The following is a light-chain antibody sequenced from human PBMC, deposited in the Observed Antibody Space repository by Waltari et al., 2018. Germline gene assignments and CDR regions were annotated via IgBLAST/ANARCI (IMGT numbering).Light chain of an antibody. Sequence: QLTQSHYALSAAVRDRVPITCPASQGSSDNFAWDQPKHGNAPTLLIYAASTWQSWVPSRFSGSGSGTDFTLALSSLQPEDFATYYCQLLNSAQWTFGQGTKVEIK. CDR3: QLLNSAQWT. J-gene: IGKJ1*01. CDR1: QGSSDN. CDR2: AAS. V-gene: IGKV1-9*01.